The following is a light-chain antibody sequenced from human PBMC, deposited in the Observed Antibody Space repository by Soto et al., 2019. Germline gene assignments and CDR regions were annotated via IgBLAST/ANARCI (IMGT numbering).Light chain of an antibody. J-gene: IGLJ2*01. CDR3: SSYTSSSTLV. CDR2: DVS. V-gene: IGLV2-14*03. CDR1: SSDVGGYNY. Sequence: QAVVTQPASVSGSPGQSIAISCTGTSSDVGGYNYVSWYQQHPGKAPKLIIYDVSSRPSGVSDRFSGSKSVHTASLTISGLQAEDEADYYCSSYTSSSTLVFGGGTKVTVL.